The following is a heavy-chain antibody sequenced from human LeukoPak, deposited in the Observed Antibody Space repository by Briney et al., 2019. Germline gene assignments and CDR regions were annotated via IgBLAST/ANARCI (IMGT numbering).Heavy chain of an antibody. V-gene: IGHV3-49*04. CDR1: GFTFGDYA. Sequence: GGSLRLSCTASGFTFGDYAMSWVRQAPGKGLEWVGFIRSKAYGGTTEYAASVKGRFTISRDDSKSIAYLQMNSLKTEDTAVYYCAKDQRLITMRSFDYWGQGTLVTVSS. D-gene: IGHD3-22*01. CDR3: AKDQRLITMRSFDY. CDR2: IRSKAYGGTT. J-gene: IGHJ4*02.